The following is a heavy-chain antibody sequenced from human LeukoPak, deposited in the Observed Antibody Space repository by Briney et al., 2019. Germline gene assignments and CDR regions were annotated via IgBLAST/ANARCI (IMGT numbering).Heavy chain of an antibody. Sequence: SETLSLTCAVYGGSFSGYYWSWIRQLPGKGLEWIGEINHSGSTNYNPSLKSRVTISVDTSKNQFSLKLSSVTAADTAVYYCARGRAAAGLNPLLDYWGQGTLVTVSS. D-gene: IGHD6-13*01. CDR2: INHSGST. J-gene: IGHJ4*02. CDR1: GGSFSGYY. V-gene: IGHV4-34*01. CDR3: ARGRAAAGLNPLLDY.